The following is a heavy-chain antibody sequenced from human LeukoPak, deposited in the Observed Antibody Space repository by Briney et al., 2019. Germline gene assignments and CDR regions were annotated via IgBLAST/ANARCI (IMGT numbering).Heavy chain of an antibody. V-gene: IGHV1-2*02. D-gene: IGHD6-6*01. CDR1: GYTFTGYY. CDR3: ARAIAARNWFDP. CDR2: INPNSGGT. Sequence: ASVKVSCKASGYTFTGYYMHWVRQAPGQGLEWMGWINPNSGGTNYAQKFQGRVTMTRDTSISTAYMELSRLRSDDTAVYYCARAIAARNWFDPWGEGTLDTVSS. J-gene: IGHJ5*02.